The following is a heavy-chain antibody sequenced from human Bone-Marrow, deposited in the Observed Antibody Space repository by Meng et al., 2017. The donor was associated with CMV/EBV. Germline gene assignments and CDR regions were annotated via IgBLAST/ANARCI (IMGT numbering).Heavy chain of an antibody. Sequence: GESLKISCAASGFTFSSYGMHWVRQAPGKGLEWVANIKQDGSEKFYVDSVKGRFTISRDNAKNLLSLQMNSLRAEDTAVYYCANIPVTTNYNGLDVWGQGTTVTVSS. CDR1: GFTFSSYG. CDR2: IKQDGSEK. CDR3: ANIPVTTNYNGLDV. D-gene: IGHD4-17*01. V-gene: IGHV3-7*01. J-gene: IGHJ6*02.